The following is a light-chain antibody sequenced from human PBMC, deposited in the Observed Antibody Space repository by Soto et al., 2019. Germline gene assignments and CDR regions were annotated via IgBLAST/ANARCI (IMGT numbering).Light chain of an antibody. Sequence: IQLTQSPSSLSASVGERVTITCRASQGISSYLAWYQQKPGKAPKLLIHAASTLHSGVPSRFSGSGSGTDFTLTSSSLQPEYFANYYCQQLNSAWTFGQGTKVEIK. J-gene: IGKJ1*01. CDR1: QGISSY. CDR2: AAS. CDR3: QQLNSAWT. V-gene: IGKV1-9*01.